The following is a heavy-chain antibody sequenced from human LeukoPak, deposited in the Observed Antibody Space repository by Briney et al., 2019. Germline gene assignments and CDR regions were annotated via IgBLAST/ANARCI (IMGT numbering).Heavy chain of an antibody. CDR3: ARFTAAAGHD. CDR2: INPNSGGT. Sequence: ASVKVSCKASGYTFTGYYMHWVRQAPGQGLEWMGWINPNSGGTNYAQKFQGRVTMTWDTSISTAYMELSRLTSGDTAVYHCARFTAAAGHDWGQGTLVTVSS. CDR1: GYTFTGYY. D-gene: IGHD6-13*01. V-gene: IGHV1-2*02. J-gene: IGHJ4*02.